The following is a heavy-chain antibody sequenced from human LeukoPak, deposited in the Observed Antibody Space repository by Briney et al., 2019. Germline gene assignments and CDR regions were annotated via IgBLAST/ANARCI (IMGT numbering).Heavy chain of an antibody. CDR2: IYHSGST. D-gene: IGHD2-2*01. Sequence: PSETLSLTCAVSGGSIRSSNWWSWVRQPPGKGLEWIGEIYHSGSTNYNPSLKSRVTISVDKSKNQFSLKLSSVTAADTAVYYCARALYCSSTSCYGEYYYYGMDVWGQGTTVTVSS. CDR1: GGSIRSSNW. CDR3: ARALYCSSTSCYGEYYYYGMDV. V-gene: IGHV4-4*02. J-gene: IGHJ6*02.